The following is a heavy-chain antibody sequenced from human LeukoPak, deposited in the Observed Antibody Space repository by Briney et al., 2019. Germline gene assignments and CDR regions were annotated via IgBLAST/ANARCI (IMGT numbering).Heavy chain of an antibody. D-gene: IGHD4-17*01. V-gene: IGHV4-4*07. CDR3: AREGDYGDYFDY. CDR2: IYTSGST. J-gene: IGHJ4*02. Sequence: SETLSLTCTVSGGSISSYYWSWIRQPAGKGLEWVGRIYTSGSTNYNPSLKSRVTMSVDTSKNQFSLKLSSVTAADTAVYYCAREGDYGDYFDYWGQGTLVTVSS. CDR1: GGSISSYY.